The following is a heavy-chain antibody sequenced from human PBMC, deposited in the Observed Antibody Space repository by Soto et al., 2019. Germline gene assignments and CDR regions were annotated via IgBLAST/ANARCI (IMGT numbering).Heavy chain of an antibody. D-gene: IGHD2-2*01. CDR1: GGSFSTYY. CDR3: AGGTNSCYECSVS. CDR2: ISQSGST. J-gene: IGHJ4*02. V-gene: IGHV4-34*01. Sequence: NLSLTCAVYGGSFSTYYWSWIRQPPGKGLEWIGEISQSGSTNYNPSLESRVTISVDTSRNQFSLKLSSVTAADTAVYYCAGGTNSCYECSVSWGQGTPVTVSS.